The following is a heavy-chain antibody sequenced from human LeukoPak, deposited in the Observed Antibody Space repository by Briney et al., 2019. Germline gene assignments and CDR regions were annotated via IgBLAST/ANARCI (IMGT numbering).Heavy chain of an antibody. Sequence: SETLSLTCTVSGGSISSHYWSWIRQPPGKGLEWIGYIYYSGSTNYNPSLKSRVTISVDTSKNQFSLKLSSVTAADTAVYYCARVYYYDSSGYYRGLYYYGMDVWGQGTTVTVSS. CDR1: GGSISSHY. CDR2: IYYSGST. CDR3: ARVYYYDSSGYYRGLYYYGMDV. J-gene: IGHJ6*02. V-gene: IGHV4-59*11. D-gene: IGHD3-22*01.